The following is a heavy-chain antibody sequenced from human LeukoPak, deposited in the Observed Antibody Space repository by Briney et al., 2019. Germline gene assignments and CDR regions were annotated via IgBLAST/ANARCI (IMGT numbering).Heavy chain of an antibody. CDR2: IYPGDSDT. D-gene: IGHD3-10*01. CDR1: GYSFTSYW. CDR3: AREHSGRYAKHYYYYYGMDV. J-gene: IGHJ6*04. V-gene: IGHV5-51*01. Sequence: GESLKISCQGSGYSFTSYWIGWVRQMPGKGLEWMGIIYPGDSDTRYSPSFLGQVTISADKSISTAYLQWSSLKASDTAMYYCAREHSGRYAKHYYYYYGMDVWGKGTTVTVSS.